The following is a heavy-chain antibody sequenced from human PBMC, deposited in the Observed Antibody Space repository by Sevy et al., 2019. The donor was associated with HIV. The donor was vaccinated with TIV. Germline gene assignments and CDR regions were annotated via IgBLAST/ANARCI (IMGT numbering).Heavy chain of an antibody. Sequence: ASVKVFCKVFEYSLNELSIHWVRQAPGKGLEWMGGFDPQRGKIIYAQKFQGRVTMTEDTSTETAYMELSNLRSEDTAVYYCTTDVHLGDFRLWDDWGQGTRVTVSS. V-gene: IGHV1-24*01. J-gene: IGHJ4*02. CDR1: EYSLNELS. D-gene: IGHD4-17*01. CDR2: FDPQRGKI. CDR3: TTDVHLGDFRLWDD.